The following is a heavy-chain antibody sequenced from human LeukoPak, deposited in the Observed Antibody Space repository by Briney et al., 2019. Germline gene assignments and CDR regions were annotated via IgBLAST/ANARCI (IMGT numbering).Heavy chain of an antibody. Sequence: SPTLSLTRAVHDGSFSGYYWSWIRQPPGKGLDWIGEINHSGSTNYNPSLKSRVTISVDTSKNQFSLKLSSVTAADTAVYYCARGPSFDYWGQGTLVTVSS. J-gene: IGHJ4*02. CDR3: ARGPSFDY. CDR2: INHSGST. V-gene: IGHV4-34*01. CDR1: DGSFSGYY.